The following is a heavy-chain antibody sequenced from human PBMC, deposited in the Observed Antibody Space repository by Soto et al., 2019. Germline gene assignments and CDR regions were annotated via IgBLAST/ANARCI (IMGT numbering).Heavy chain of an antibody. CDR1: GFTFSSYS. Sequence: PGGSLRLSCAASGFTFSSYSMNWVRQAPGKGLEWVSSIGSSSSYIYYADSVKGRFTISRDNAKNSLYLQMNSLRAEDTAVYYCARDGTVITMVRGDYYYGMDVWGQGTTVTVSS. CDR2: IGSSSSYI. J-gene: IGHJ6*02. V-gene: IGHV3-21*01. D-gene: IGHD3-10*01. CDR3: ARDGTVITMVRGDYYYGMDV.